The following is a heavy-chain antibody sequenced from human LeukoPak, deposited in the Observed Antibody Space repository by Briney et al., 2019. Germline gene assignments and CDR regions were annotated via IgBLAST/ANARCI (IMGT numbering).Heavy chain of an antibody. Sequence: GRSLRLSCAVSGFTFSSYEMNWVRQAPGKGLEWVSYISSSGFNIYYADSVKGRFTISRDNAKNSLYLQMNSLRAEGTAVYYCAGQSRLGYCSGGSCYSQPFDPWGQGTLVTVSS. D-gene: IGHD2-15*01. CDR2: ISSSGFNI. CDR3: AGQSRLGYCSGGSCYSQPFDP. V-gene: IGHV3-48*03. CDR1: GFTFSSYE. J-gene: IGHJ5*02.